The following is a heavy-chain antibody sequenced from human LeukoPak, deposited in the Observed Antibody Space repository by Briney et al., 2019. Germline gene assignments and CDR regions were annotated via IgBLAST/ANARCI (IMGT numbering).Heavy chain of an antibody. J-gene: IGHJ4*02. CDR2: ISYDGNNK. Sequence: GGSLRLSCAASGFTFSSYAMHWVRQAPGKGLEWVAHISYDGNNKYYGDSVKGRFTISRDNSKNTLYLQMNSLRAEDTAVYYCARDPTKRWLQNYFDDWRQGTLVSVCS. CDR3: ARDPTKRWLQNYFDD. D-gene: IGHD5-24*01. CDR1: GFTFSSYA. V-gene: IGHV3-30*04.